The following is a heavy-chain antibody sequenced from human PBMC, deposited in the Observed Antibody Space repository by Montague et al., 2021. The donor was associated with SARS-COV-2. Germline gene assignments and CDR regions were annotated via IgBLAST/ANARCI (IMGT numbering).Heavy chain of an antibody. CDR3: ARRGDYGGPRFDY. Sequence: SETLSLTCTVSGGSVSSRSYYWGWIRQPPGKGLEWIGSIYYSGSTHYNPSLKSRVTISVDTSKNQFSLNLSSVTVADTAVYYCARRGDYGGPRFDYWGQGTLVSVSS. CDR1: GGSVSSRSYY. V-gene: IGHV4-39*01. D-gene: IGHD4-23*01. J-gene: IGHJ4*02. CDR2: IYYSGST.